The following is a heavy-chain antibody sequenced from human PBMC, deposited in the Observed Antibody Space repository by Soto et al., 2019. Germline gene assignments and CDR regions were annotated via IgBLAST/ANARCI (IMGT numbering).Heavy chain of an antibody. CDR3: ARKESCSSTSCRPYRNYYYYYMDV. Sequence: SETLSLTCTVSGGSISSSSYYWGWIRQPPGKGLEWIGSIYYSGSTYYNPSLKSRVTISVDTSKNQFSLKLSSVTAADTAVYYCARKESCSSTSCRPYRNYYYYYMDVWGKGTTVTVSS. V-gene: IGHV4-39*01. CDR2: IYYSGST. D-gene: IGHD2-2*01. J-gene: IGHJ6*03. CDR1: GGSISSSSYY.